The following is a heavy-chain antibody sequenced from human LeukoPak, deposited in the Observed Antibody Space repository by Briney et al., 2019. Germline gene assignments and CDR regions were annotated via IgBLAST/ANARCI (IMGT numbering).Heavy chain of an antibody. Sequence: PSETLSLTCTVSGGSISSSSYYWGWIRQPPGKGLEWIGSIYYSGSTYCNPSLKSRVTISVDTSKNQFSLKLSSVTAADTAVYYCARGDFWSNAFDIWGQGTMVTVSS. V-gene: IGHV4-39*01. CDR2: IYYSGST. CDR3: ARGDFWSNAFDI. J-gene: IGHJ3*02. CDR1: GGSISSSSYY. D-gene: IGHD3-3*01.